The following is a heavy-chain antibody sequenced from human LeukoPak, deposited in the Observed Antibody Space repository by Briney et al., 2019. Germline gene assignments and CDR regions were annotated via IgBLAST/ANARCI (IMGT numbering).Heavy chain of an antibody. V-gene: IGHV3-30-3*02. Sequence: PGRSLRLSCAASGFTFSDYAMHWVRQAPGKGLEWVAVISKDGSDKYYPGSVRGRFTISRDNSKNTLYLQMNSLRAEDTAVYYCTKKVARELLRNWGQGTLVTVSS. CDR2: ISKDGSDK. J-gene: IGHJ4*02. CDR3: TKKVARELLRN. CDR1: GFTFSDYA. D-gene: IGHD1-26*01.